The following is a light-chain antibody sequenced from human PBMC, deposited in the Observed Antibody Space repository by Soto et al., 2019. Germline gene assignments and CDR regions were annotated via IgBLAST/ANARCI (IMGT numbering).Light chain of an antibody. CDR2: DAS. CDR3: QQHNNWPPSIT. Sequence: EIVLTQSPATLSLSPGDRATFSCRASQSVSSYLAWFQQKPGQAPRLLIYDASTRATGIAARFSGSGSRTDCTLTISSLEPEDFAVYYCQQHNNWPPSITFGQGTRLEIK. CDR1: QSVSSY. V-gene: IGKV3-11*01. J-gene: IGKJ5*01.